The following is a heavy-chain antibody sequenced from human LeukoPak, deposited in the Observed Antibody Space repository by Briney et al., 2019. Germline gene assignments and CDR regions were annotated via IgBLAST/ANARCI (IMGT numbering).Heavy chain of an antibody. V-gene: IGHV4-39*01. CDR1: GGSISSRGYF. CDR2: IDYSGGT. CDR3: ARQDSGYDFSDAFDI. Sequence: SETLSLTCTVSGGSISSRGYFWGWIRQPPGKGLEWIGSIDYSGGTSYIPSLKGRITISPDTSKNQFSLELNSVTAADTAVYYCARQDSGYDFSDAFDIWGQGTMVTVSS. J-gene: IGHJ3*02. D-gene: IGHD3/OR15-3a*01.